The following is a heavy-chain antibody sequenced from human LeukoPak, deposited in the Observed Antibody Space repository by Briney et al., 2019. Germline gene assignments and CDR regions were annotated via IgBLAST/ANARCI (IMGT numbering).Heavy chain of an antibody. V-gene: IGHV3-74*01. CDR3: AGLDDILTGLDY. D-gene: IGHD3-9*01. J-gene: IGHJ4*02. CDR2: IKTDGSIT. CDR1: GFSFSVFW. Sequence: SGGSLRLSCAASGFSFSVFWMHWVRQVPGKGPVWVSRIKTDGSITDYADSVKGRFTISRDNAKNSLYLQMNSLRAEDTAVYYCAGLDDILTGLDYWGQGTLVTVSS.